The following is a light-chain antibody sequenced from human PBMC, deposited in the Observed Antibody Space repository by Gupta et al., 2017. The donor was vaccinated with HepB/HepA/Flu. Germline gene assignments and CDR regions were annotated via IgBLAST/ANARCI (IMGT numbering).Light chain of an antibody. CDR2: DVT. Sequence: QSALTQPRSVSGSPGQPVTISCTGTSSDVGGYNYVSWYQQHPGKAPQLMIYDVTKRPSGVPDRFSGSKSGNTASLTISGLQAEDEADYYCCSYAGIYAWVFGGGTKLTVL. J-gene: IGLJ3*02. V-gene: IGLV2-11*01. CDR1: SSDVGGYNY. CDR3: CSYAGIYAWV.